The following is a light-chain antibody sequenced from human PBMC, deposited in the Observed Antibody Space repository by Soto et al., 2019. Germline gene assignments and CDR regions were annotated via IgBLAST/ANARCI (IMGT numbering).Light chain of an antibody. J-gene: IGKJ3*01. CDR3: QLYGRAPL. CDR1: QSISSY. Sequence: EIVLTQSPGTLSLSPGDRATLSCRASQSISSYLAWYQQKPGQSPRLLIYGASIRATGIPDRFSGSGSGTDFTLSIRSLEPEDFAVYFCQLYGRAPLFGPGTKVD. V-gene: IGKV3-20*01. CDR2: GAS.